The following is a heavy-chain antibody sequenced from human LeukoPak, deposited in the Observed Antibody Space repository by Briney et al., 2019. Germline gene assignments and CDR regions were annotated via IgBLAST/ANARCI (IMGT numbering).Heavy chain of an antibody. Sequence: GGSLRLSRAASGFTFSSYSMNWVRQAPGKGLEWVSAISGSGDSIYYYADSVKGRFTISRDNSKNTLYLQMNSLRAEDTAIYYCAKDLRGIAARRGGFDCWGQGTLVTVSS. CDR1: GFTFSSYS. CDR3: AKDLRGIAARRGGFDC. D-gene: IGHD6-6*01. CDR2: ISGSGDSI. J-gene: IGHJ4*02. V-gene: IGHV3-23*01.